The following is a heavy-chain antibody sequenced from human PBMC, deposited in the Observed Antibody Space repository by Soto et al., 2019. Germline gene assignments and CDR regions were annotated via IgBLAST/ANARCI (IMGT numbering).Heavy chain of an antibody. CDR3: ARDKITGLFDY. V-gene: IGHV4-39*02. D-gene: IGHD2-8*02. J-gene: IGHJ4*02. CDR1: GGSISSSSHH. CDR2: IYHSGTT. Sequence: SETLSLTCTVSGGSISSSSHHWGWIRQPPGKGLEWIGSIYHSGTTYYNPPLKSRVTISVDTSKNQFSLKLTSVTAADTAVYYCARDKITGLFDYWGQGTLVTVS.